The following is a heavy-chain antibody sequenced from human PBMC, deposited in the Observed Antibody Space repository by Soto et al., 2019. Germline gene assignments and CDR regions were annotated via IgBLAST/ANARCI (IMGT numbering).Heavy chain of an antibody. CDR3: AKDGSSSWPTEY. V-gene: IGHV3-64*04. CDR1: GFTFSSYA. Sequence: GGSLRSSFSASGFTFSSYAMHWVRQAPGKVLEYVSAISSNGGSTYYVDSVKGRFTISRDNSKNTLYLKMNSLRAEDTAVYYCAKDGSSSWPTEYWGHVNLVAAPQ. D-gene: IGHD6-13*01. CDR2: ISSNGGST. J-gene: IGHJ4*01.